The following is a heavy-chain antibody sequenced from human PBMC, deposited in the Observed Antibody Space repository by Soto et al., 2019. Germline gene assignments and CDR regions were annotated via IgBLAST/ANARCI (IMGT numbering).Heavy chain of an antibody. Sequence: PSETLSLTCAVYGGSFSGYYWSWIRQPPGKGLEWIGEINHSGSTNYNPSLKSRVTISVDTSKNQFSLKLSSVTAADTAVYYCARGHRSRAGFYGSGSYTYYYYRDVWGKGTTVTVSS. CDR1: GGSFSGYY. CDR2: INHSGST. D-gene: IGHD3-10*01. V-gene: IGHV4-34*01. CDR3: ARGHRSRAGFYGSGSYTYYYYRDV. J-gene: IGHJ6*03.